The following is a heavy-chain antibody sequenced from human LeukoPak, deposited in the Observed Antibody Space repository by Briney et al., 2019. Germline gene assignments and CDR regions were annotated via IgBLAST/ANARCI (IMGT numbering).Heavy chain of an antibody. V-gene: IGHV3-23*01. CDR2: LSGSGSTT. Sequence: GGSLRLSCAASGFTFYNYAMSWVRQAPGKGLEWVSALSGSGSTTYYADSVKGRFTISRDNSKNTLFLQMNSLRAEDTAVYYCAKEGRGSGWYRGTVDYWGQGTLVTVSS. J-gene: IGHJ4*02. CDR3: AKEGRGSGWYRGTVDY. D-gene: IGHD6-19*01. CDR1: GFTFYNYA.